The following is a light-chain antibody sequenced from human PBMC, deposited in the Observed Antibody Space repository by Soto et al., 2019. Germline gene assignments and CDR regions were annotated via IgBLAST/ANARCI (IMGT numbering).Light chain of an antibody. V-gene: IGKV1-33*01. CDR2: DAS. CDR3: QHYHNLPIT. J-gene: IGKJ5*01. Sequence: DIQMTQSPPSLSAPVGDRLAITCQASQDISTSLNWYQQKPGRAPKLLIYDASNLETGVPSWFSGSGSGTDFTFTISSLQPEDIATYYCQHYHNLPITFGQGTRLEIK. CDR1: QDISTS.